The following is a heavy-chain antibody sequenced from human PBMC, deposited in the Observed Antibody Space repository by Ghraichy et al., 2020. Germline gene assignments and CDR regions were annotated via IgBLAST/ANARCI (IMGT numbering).Heavy chain of an antibody. V-gene: IGHV4-34*01. CDR1: GGSFSGYY. D-gene: IGHD1-26*01. J-gene: IGHJ6*02. Sequence: SETLSLTCAVYGGSFSGYYWSWIRQPPGKGLEWIGEINHSGSTNYNPSLKSRVTISVDTSKNQFSLKLSSVTAADTAVYYCARGRGSYFLDYYYGMDVWGLGTTVTVSS. CDR2: INHSGST. CDR3: ARGRGSYFLDYYYGMDV.